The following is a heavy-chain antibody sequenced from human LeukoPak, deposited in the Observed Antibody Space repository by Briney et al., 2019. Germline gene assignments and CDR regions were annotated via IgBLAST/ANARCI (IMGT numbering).Heavy chain of an antibody. CDR2: IKHDSSET. Sequence: GGSLRLSCAASGFTISRSWMSWVRLVPGKGPESVAHIKHDSSETYYVDSVRGRFIISRDNVKNSLYLQMNSLRVEDTAVYHCARGPTDFDASDIWGHGTLVTVSS. CDR1: GFTISRSW. V-gene: IGHV3-7*01. D-gene: IGHD1-26*01. J-gene: IGHJ3*02. CDR3: ARGPTDFDASDI.